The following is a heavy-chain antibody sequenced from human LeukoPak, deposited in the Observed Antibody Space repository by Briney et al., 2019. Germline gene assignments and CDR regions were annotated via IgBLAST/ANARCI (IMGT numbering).Heavy chain of an antibody. V-gene: IGHV4-34*01. Sequence: SETLSLTCAVYGGSFSGYYWSWIRQPPGKGLEWIGEINHSGSTNYNPSLKSRVTISVDTSKNQFSLKLSSVTAADTAVYYCARDLYGDWGGGDYWCQGTLVTVSS. D-gene: IGHD4-17*01. CDR1: GGSFSGYY. CDR2: INHSGST. CDR3: ARDLYGDWGGGDY. J-gene: IGHJ4*02.